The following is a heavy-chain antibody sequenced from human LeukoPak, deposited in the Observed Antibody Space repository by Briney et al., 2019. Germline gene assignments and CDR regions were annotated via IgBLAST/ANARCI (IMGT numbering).Heavy chain of an antibody. CDR2: ISSSSSYI. CDR3: ARDLESYCGGDCPLFDY. D-gene: IGHD2-21*02. V-gene: IGHV3-21*01. Sequence: GGSLRLSCAASGFTFSSYSMNCVRQAPGKGLEWVSSISSSSSYIYYADSVKGRFTISRDNAKNSLYLQMNSLRAEDTAVYYCARDLESYCGGDCPLFDYWGQGTLVTVSS. CDR1: GFTFSSYS. J-gene: IGHJ4*02.